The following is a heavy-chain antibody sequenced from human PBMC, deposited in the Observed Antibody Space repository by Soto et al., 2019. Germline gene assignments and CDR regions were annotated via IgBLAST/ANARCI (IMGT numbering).Heavy chain of an antibody. D-gene: IGHD2-2*02. CDR1: GNTFTSYD. CDR2: MNPNRGNT. Sequence: QVQLVQSGAEVKTPGASAKVSCKASGNTFTSYDINWVRQATGQGLEWMGWMNPNRGNTGYAQKFQGRVTMTMNTSISTAYMELSGLRSGDTAVYYCARGNTDSYYGLDVWGQGTTVTVSS. V-gene: IGHV1-8*01. J-gene: IGHJ6*02. CDR3: ARGNTDSYYGLDV.